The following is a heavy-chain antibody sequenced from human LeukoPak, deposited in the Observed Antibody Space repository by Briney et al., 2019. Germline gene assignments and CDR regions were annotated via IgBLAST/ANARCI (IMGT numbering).Heavy chain of an antibody. CDR1: GGSFSGYY. D-gene: IGHD3-22*01. CDR3: ARDRFDDSSGYYYHYYFYMDV. Sequence: SETLSLTCAVYGGSFSGYYWSWIRQPPGKGLEWIGEINHSGSTNYNPSLKSRVTISVDTSKNQFSLRLSSVTAADTAVYYCARDRFDDSSGYYYHYYFYMDVWGKGTTVTVSS. V-gene: IGHV4-34*01. J-gene: IGHJ6*03. CDR2: INHSGST.